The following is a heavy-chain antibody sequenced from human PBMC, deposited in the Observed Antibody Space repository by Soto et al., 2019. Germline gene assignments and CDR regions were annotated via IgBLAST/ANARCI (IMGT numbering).Heavy chain of an antibody. CDR1: GYTFTNND. D-gene: IGHD5-12*01. CDR2: MNASTNKT. J-gene: IGHJ5*02. V-gene: IGHV1-8*01. CDR3: AREFYETSSHWLDP. Sequence: GASVKVSCKASGYTFTNNDIHWVRQAPGQGLEWTGWMNASTNKTDSSEDFEGRVSLTRDTSISTAYLQLNSLKIDDPAVYYCAREFYETSSHWLDPWGQGTLVTVSS.